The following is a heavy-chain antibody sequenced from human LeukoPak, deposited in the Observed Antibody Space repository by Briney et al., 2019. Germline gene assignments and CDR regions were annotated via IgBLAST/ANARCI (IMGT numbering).Heavy chain of an antibody. CDR3: ARGRENSFDP. CDR1: GGSISSYY. J-gene: IGHJ5*02. CDR2: IYYSGST. D-gene: IGHD1-26*01. Sequence: SVTLSLTCTVSGGSISSYYWSWIRQPPGKGLEWIGYIYYSGSTNYNPSLKSRVTISVDTSKNQFSLKLSSVTAADTAVYYCARGRENSFDPWGQGTLVTVSS. V-gene: IGHV4-59*01.